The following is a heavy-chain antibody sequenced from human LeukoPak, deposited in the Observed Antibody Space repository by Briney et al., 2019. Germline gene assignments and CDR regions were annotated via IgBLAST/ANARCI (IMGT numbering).Heavy chain of an antibody. CDR1: GGSISNFF. J-gene: IGHJ4*02. CDR3: ARPKDSSIWSHFDS. Sequence: SETLSLTCTVSGGSISNFFWSWIRQPPGKGLEWLGCIYHSGSTNYNPSLKSRVTISVDTSKNQVSLQLYSVTAADTAVYYCARPKDSSIWSHFDSWGQGALVTVSS. CDR2: IYHSGST. D-gene: IGHD6-13*01. V-gene: IGHV4-59*08.